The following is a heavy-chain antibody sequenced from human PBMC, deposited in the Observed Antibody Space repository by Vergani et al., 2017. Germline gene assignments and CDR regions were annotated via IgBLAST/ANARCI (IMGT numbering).Heavy chain of an antibody. CDR3: AKAGSVTSGSLQYNFYMDV. CDR1: GFTFNSYA. J-gene: IGHJ6*03. D-gene: IGHD3-10*01. CDR2: INNNGGST. Sequence: QLLESGGGLIQPGWSLRLSCAASGFTFNSYAMTWVRQAPGKGLEWVSGINNNGGSTYYADSVKGRFTISGDNSKNTLYLQMTDLRAEDTATYYCAKAGSVTSGSLQYNFYMDVWGKGATVTVS. V-gene: IGHV3-23*01.